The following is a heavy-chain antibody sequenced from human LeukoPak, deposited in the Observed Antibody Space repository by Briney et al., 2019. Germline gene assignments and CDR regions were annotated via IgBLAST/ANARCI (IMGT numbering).Heavy chain of an antibody. V-gene: IGHV1-2*02. CDR1: GYTFTSYG. Sequence: GASVKVSCKASGYTFTSYGISWVRQAPGQGLEWMGWINPNSGGTNYAQKFQGRVTMTRDTSISTAYMEVSRLTSDDTAMFYCARDPPGTTAFDLWGQGTMVTVSS. CDR3: ARDPPGTTAFDL. D-gene: IGHD1-1*01. CDR2: INPNSGGT. J-gene: IGHJ3*01.